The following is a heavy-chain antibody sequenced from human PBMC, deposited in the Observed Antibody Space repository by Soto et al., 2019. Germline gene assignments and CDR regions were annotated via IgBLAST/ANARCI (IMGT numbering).Heavy chain of an antibody. J-gene: IGHJ4*02. D-gene: IGHD3-22*01. V-gene: IGHV1-2*04. Sequence: GASVEVSCKASGYTFTGYYMHWVRQAPGQGLEWMGWINPNSGGTNYAQKFQGWVTMTRDTSISTAYMELSRLRSDDTAVYYCARATYYYDSSRIDYWSQRTRVTSPQ. CDR2: INPNSGGT. CDR3: ARATYYYDSSRIDY. CDR1: GYTFTGYY.